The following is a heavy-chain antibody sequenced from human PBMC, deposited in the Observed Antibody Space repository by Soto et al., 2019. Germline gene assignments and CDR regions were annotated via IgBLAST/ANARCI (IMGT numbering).Heavy chain of an antibody. CDR2: ISGSGGST. CDR3: AKDMYGRSLNWVDP. Sequence: EVQLLESGGGLVQPGGSLRLSCAASGFTFSSYAMSWVRQAPGKGLEWVSAISGSGGSTYYADSVKGRFTISRDNSKNTLYLQKNSLRAEDTAVYYCAKDMYGRSLNWVDPWGQGTLVTVSS. D-gene: IGHD3-10*02. J-gene: IGHJ5*02. CDR1: GFTFSSYA. V-gene: IGHV3-23*01.